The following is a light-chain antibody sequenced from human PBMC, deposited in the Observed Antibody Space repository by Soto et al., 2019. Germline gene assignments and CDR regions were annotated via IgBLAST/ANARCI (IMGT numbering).Light chain of an antibody. J-gene: IGKJ4*01. CDR2: GAS. V-gene: IGKV3-20*01. Sequence: VLTQSPGTLSLSPGERATLSCRASQSVNNNYLAWYQQKPGQSPRLLIYGASIRATAIPDRFSGSGSGTDFTLTSSRLGPEDSALYYCQQNSRSITFGEGTKVEIK. CDR1: QSVNNNY. CDR3: QQNSRSIT.